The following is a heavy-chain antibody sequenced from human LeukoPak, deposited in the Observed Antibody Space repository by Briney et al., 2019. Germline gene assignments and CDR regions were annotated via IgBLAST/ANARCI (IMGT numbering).Heavy chain of an antibody. J-gene: IGHJ2*01. Sequence: PGGSLRLSCAASGFTVSSNYMSWVRQAPGKGLEWVSVIYSGGSTYYADSVKGRFTISRDNSKNTLYLQMNGLRAEDTAVYYCARGPRYSSGWYYWYFDLWGRGTLVTVSS. D-gene: IGHD6-19*01. V-gene: IGHV3-66*01. CDR1: GFTVSSNY. CDR3: ARGPRYSSGWYYWYFDL. CDR2: IYSGGST.